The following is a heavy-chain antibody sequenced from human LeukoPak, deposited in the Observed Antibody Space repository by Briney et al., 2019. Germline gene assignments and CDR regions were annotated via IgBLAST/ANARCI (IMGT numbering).Heavy chain of an antibody. CDR2: IYSGGST. V-gene: IGHV3-53*01. CDR1: GFTVSSNY. CDR3: ARANYYGSGSHGAFDI. Sequence: GGSLRLSCAASGFTVSSNYMSWVRQAPGKGLEWVSVIYSGGSTYYADSVKGRFTISRDNSKNTLYLQMDSLRAEDTAVYYCARANYYGSGSHGAFDIWGQGTMVTVSS. D-gene: IGHD3-10*01. J-gene: IGHJ3*02.